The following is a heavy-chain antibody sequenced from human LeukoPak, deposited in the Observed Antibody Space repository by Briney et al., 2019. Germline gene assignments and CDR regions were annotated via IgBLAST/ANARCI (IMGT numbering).Heavy chain of an antibody. CDR1: GFTFSSYC. CDR3: ASLDLIYYYDSCGYSTRQAFDY. J-gene: IGHJ4*02. V-gene: IGHV3-74*01. CDR2: ISSDGSST. D-gene: IGHD3-22*01. Sequence: GGSLRLSCAASGFTFSSYCMHWVRQAPGKGLVWVSRISSDGSSTYYADSVKGRFTISRDNAKNTLYLQMNSLRAEDTAVYYCASLDLIYYYDSCGYSTRQAFDYWGQGTLVTVAS.